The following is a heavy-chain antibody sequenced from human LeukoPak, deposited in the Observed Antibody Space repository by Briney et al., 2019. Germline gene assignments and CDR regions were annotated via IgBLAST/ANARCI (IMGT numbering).Heavy chain of an antibody. CDR1: GFTFSSYA. V-gene: IGHV3-23*01. CDR2: ISGSGGST. J-gene: IGHJ4*02. CDR3: AKDQRRLRFLEWYTHPPYFDY. D-gene: IGHD3-3*01. Sequence: GGSLRLSCAASGFTFSSYAMSWVRQAPGKGLEWVSAISGSGGSTYYADSVKGRFTISRDNSKNTLYLQMNSLRAEDTAVYYCAKDQRRLRFLEWYTHPPYFDYWGQGTLVTVSS.